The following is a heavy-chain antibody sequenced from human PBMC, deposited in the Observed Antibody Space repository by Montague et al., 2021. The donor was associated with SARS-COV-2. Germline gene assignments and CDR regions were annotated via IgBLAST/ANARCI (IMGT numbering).Heavy chain of an antibody. CDR1: GGSISDSNFH. CDR3: ARLRGGTPGEH. CDR2: LYYSGAT. Sequence: SETLSLTCTVSGGSISDSNFHWGWIRQPPGKGLEWIGTLYYSGATYYNPSLKSRVTTSMDTSKNQFSLKLTFAIAADTAVYYCARLRGGTPGEHWGQGALVTVSS. D-gene: IGHD2-21*01. V-gene: IGHV4-39*07. J-gene: IGHJ4*02.